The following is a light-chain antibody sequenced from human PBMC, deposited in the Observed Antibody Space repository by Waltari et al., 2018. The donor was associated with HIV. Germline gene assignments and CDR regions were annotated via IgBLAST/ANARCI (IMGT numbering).Light chain of an antibody. V-gene: IGLV3-25*03. CDR1: ALAKNY. J-gene: IGLJ3*02. CDR3: QSEDSSDISV. Sequence: SYALTQPPSVSVSPGQPARITCPGHALAKNYAYWYQQKPGQAPVLVMYRDSARPSGVPERFSGSSPGKKAALTIRGVQAEDEADYHCQSEDSSDISVFGGGTKLTVL. CDR2: RDS.